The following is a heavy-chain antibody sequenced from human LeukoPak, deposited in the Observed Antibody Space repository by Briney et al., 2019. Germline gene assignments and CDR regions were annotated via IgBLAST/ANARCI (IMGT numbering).Heavy chain of an antibody. CDR3: ARDGRYCSSTSCYRSLDP. D-gene: IGHD2-2*01. J-gene: IGHJ5*02. Sequence: GASVKVSCKASGYTFTSYGISWVRQAPGQGLEWMGWISAYNGNTNYAQKLQGRVTMTTDTSTSTAYMELRSLRSDDTAVYCCARDGRYCSSTSCYRSLDPWGQGTLVTVSS. CDR2: ISAYNGNT. V-gene: IGHV1-18*01. CDR1: GYTFTSYG.